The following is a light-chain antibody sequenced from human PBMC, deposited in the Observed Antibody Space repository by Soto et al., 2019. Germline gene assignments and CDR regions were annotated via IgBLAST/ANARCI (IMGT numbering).Light chain of an antibody. Sequence: EIVLTQSPGTLSLSPGERATLSCRASQSVSNNYLAWYQQKPGQAPRLLIYGASNRVTGIPDRFSGSWSGTDFTLTISRLEPEDFAVYYCQQYGSSGTFGQGTKVEIK. CDR2: GAS. J-gene: IGKJ1*01. CDR3: QQYGSSGT. V-gene: IGKV3-20*01. CDR1: QSVSNNY.